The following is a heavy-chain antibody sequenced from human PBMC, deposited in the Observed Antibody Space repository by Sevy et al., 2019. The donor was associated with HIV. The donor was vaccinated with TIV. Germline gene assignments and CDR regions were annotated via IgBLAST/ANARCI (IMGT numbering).Heavy chain of an antibody. CDR3: AKDPRPSHRITTFGGVDYFEY. J-gene: IGHJ4*02. CDR2: IRYDESEQ. V-gene: IGHV3-30*02. D-gene: IGHD3-3*01. Sequence: GGSLRLSCAASGFTFSTYGMHWVRQAPGKGLEWVAFIRYDESEQYCADSVKGRCTISRDNSKSTLYLRLSSLRDEDTAVYYCAKDPRPSHRITTFGGVDYFEYSGQGTLVTVSS. CDR1: GFTFSTYG.